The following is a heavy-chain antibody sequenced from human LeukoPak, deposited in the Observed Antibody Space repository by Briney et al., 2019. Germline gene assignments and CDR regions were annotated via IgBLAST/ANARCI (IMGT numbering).Heavy chain of an antibody. Sequence: GRSLRLSCAASGFTFSSYGMHWVRQAPGKGLEWVVNIKQDGSEKYYVDSVKGRFTVSRDNAKNSLYLQMNSLRAEDTAVYYCARAQSGFWSGYCFDYWGQGTLVTVSS. CDR2: IKQDGSEK. V-gene: IGHV3-7*01. CDR3: ARAQSGFWSGYCFDY. CDR1: GFTFSSYG. J-gene: IGHJ4*02. D-gene: IGHD3-3*01.